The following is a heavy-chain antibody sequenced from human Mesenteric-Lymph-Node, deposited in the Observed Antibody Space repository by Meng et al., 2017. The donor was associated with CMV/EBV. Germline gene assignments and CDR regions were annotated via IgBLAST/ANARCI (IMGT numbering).Heavy chain of an antibody. Sequence: LRLSCTVSGGSISSYYWSWIRQPPGKGLEWIGYIYYSGSTNYNPSLKSRVTISVDTSKNQFSLKLSSVTAADTAVYYCARDSGGWFDPWGQGTLVTVSS. J-gene: IGHJ5*02. D-gene: IGHD6-25*01. CDR3: ARDSGGWFDP. CDR2: IYYSGST. CDR1: GGSISSYY. V-gene: IGHV4-59*01.